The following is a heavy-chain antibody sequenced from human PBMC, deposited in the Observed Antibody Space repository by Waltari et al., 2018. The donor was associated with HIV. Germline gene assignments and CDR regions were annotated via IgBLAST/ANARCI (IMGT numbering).Heavy chain of an antibody. CDR3: AKSSVGFWSGSPCYYGMDV. CDR2: IRYDGSNK. Sequence: QVQLVESGGGVVQPGGSLRLSCAASGFTFSSYGMHWVRQAPGKGLEWVAFIRYDGSNKYYADSVKGRFTISRDNSKNTLYLQMNSLRAEDTAVYYCAKSSVGFWSGSPCYYGMDVWGQGTTVTVSS. D-gene: IGHD3-3*01. CDR1: GFTFSSYG. J-gene: IGHJ6*02. V-gene: IGHV3-30*02.